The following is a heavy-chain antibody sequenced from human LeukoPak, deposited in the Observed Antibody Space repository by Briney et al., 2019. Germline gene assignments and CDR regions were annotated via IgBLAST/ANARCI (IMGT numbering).Heavy chain of an antibody. CDR3: ARDEYNWNVDAFDI. J-gene: IGHJ3*02. Sequence: GGSLRLSCAASGFTFSSYAMNWVRQAPGKGLEWVANIKEDGSEKYYVDSVKGRFTISRDNAKNSLYLQMNSLRAEDTAVYYCARDEYNWNVDAFDIWGQGTVVTVSS. CDR1: GFTFSSYA. D-gene: IGHD1-20*01. CDR2: IKEDGSEK. V-gene: IGHV3-7*01.